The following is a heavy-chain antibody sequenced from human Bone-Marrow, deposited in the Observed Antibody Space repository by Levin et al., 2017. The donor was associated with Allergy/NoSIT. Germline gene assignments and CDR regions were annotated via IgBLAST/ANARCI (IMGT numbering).Heavy chain of an antibody. D-gene: IGHD3-10*01. Sequence: SETLSLTCTVSGGSISSYYWSWIRQPPGKGLEWIGYIYYSGSTNYNPSLKSRVTISVDTSKNQFSLKLSSVTAADTAVYYCARVTRITMVRGVINYFDYWGQGTLVTVSS. CDR3: ARVTRITMVRGVINYFDY. CDR2: IYYSGST. V-gene: IGHV4-59*01. CDR1: GGSISSYY. J-gene: IGHJ4*02.